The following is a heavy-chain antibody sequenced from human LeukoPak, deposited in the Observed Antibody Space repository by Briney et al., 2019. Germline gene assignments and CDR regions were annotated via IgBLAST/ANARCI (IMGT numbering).Heavy chain of an antibody. CDR2: ISAGGGST. CDR1: GFTFSTSA. J-gene: IGHJ4*02. V-gene: IGHV3-23*01. CDR3: TNNYNFDY. D-gene: IGHD4-11*01. Sequence: GGSLRLSCAAAGFTFSTSAMSWARQAPGKGPEWVSSISAGGGSTYYADSVKGRFTISRDFSNNTVYVQMNSLRAEDTAVYYCTNNYNFDYWGQGTLVTVSS.